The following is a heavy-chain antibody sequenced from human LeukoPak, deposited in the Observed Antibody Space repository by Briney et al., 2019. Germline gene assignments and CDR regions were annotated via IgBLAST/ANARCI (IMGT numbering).Heavy chain of an antibody. V-gene: IGHV4-30-2*01. Sequence: SEALSLTCTVSGGSISSGGYYWSWIRQPPGKGLEWIGYIYHSGSTYYNPSLKSRVTISVDRSKNQFSLKLSSVTAADTAVYYCARASITIFGETYYFDYWGQGTLVTVSS. CDR3: ARASITIFGETYYFDY. CDR2: IYHSGST. D-gene: IGHD3-3*01. CDR1: GGSISSGGYY. J-gene: IGHJ4*02.